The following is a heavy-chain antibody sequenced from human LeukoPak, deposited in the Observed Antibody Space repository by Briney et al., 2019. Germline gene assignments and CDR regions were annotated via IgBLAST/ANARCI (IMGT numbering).Heavy chain of an antibody. J-gene: IGHJ4*02. CDR1: GFTFSTYW. D-gene: IGHD2-15*01. CDR2: IKHDGSEK. Sequence: GGSLRLSCVASGFTFSTYWMTWVRQAPGKGLEWVANIKHDGSEKYYVDSVKGRFTISRDNAKNSVYLQMNSLRAEDTAVYYCAGGQGWLLDYWGQGALVTVSS. CDR3: AGGQGWLLDY. V-gene: IGHV3-7*05.